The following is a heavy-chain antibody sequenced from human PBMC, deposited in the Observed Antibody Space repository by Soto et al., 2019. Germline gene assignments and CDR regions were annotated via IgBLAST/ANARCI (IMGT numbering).Heavy chain of an antibody. CDR1: GYAFTSYD. D-gene: IGHD2-2*01. J-gene: IGHJ5*02. V-gene: IGHV1-8*01. Sequence: ASVKVSCKASGYAFTSYDINWVRQATGQGLEWMGWMNPNSGNTGYAQKFQGRVTMTRNTSISTAYMELSSLRSEDTAVYYCARSRGAIVVVSADTDGYWFDPWGQGPRFTVSS. CDR2: MNPNSGNT. CDR3: ARSRGAIVVVSADTDGYWFDP.